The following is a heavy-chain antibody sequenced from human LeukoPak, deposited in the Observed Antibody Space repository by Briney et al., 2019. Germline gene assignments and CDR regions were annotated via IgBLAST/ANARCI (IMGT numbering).Heavy chain of an antibody. J-gene: IGHJ6*03. Sequence: PSETLSLTCTVSGGSISSSSYYWGWIRQPPGKGLEWIGSIYYSGSTYYNPSFKSRVTISVDTSKNQFSLKLSSVTTADTAVYYCARIRAEMATISDYYYMDVWGKGTTVTVSS. D-gene: IGHD5-24*01. V-gene: IGHV4-39*07. CDR3: ARIRAEMATISDYYYMDV. CDR1: GGSISSSSYY. CDR2: IYYSGST.